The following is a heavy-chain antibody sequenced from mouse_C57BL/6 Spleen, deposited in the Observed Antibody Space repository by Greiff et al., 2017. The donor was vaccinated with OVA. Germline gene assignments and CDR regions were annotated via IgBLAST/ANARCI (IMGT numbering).Heavy chain of an antibody. CDR2: ISYDGSN. V-gene: IGHV3-6*01. CDR3: ARDRNYVWYFDV. Sequence: EVKLMESGPGLVKPSQSLSLTCSVTGYSITSGYYWNWIRQFPGNKLEWMGYISYDGSNNYNPSLKNRISITRDTSKNQFFLKLNSVTTEDTATYYCARDRNYVWYFDVWGTGTTVTVSS. CDR1: GYSITSGYY. J-gene: IGHJ1*03. D-gene: IGHD2-4*01.